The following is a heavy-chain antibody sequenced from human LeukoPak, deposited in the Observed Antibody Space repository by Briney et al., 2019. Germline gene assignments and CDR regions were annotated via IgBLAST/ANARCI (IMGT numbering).Heavy chain of an antibody. CDR2: ISGSSTYI. V-gene: IGHV3-21*01. J-gene: IGHJ4*02. Sequence: GGSLRLSCAASGFMFSSYSMNWVRQAPGKGLERVSSISGSSTYIYYADAVKGRFTISRDNAKDSLYLQMNSLRAEDTAVYYCATHTVGLEYWGQGALVTVSS. D-gene: IGHD4-11*01. CDR1: GFMFSSYS. CDR3: ATHTVGLEY.